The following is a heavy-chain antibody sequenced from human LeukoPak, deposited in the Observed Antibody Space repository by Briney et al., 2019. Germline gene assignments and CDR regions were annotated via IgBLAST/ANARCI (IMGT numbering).Heavy chain of an antibody. CDR2: SNPNSGGT. J-gene: IGHJ6*03. Sequence: ASVKVSCKASGYTFTGYYMHWVRQAPGQGLEWMGWSNPNSGGTNYAQKFQGRGTMTRDTSISTAYMELSRLRSDDTAVYYCARVRYYYDSSGYHYYMDVWGKGTTVTVSS. CDR3: ARVRYYYDSSGYHYYMDV. D-gene: IGHD3-22*01. CDR1: GYTFTGYY. V-gene: IGHV1-2*02.